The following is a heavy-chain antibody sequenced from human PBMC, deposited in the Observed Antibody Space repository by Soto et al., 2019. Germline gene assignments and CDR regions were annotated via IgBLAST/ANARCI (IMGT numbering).Heavy chain of an antibody. J-gene: IGHJ4*02. CDR2: IIPILGIA. D-gene: IGHD2-15*01. CDR1: GGTFSSYT. CDR3: ASLYCSGGSCYPAY. V-gene: IGHV1-69*02. Sequence: SVKVSCKASGGTFSSYTISWVRQAPGQGLEWMGRIIPILGIANYAQKFQGRVTITADKSTSTAYMELSSLRSEDTAVYYCASLYCSGGSCYPAYWGQGTLVTVSS.